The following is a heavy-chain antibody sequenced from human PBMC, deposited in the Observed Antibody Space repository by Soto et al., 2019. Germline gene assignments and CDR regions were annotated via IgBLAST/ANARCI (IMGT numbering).Heavy chain of an antibody. CDR1: RLTFSAHD. Sequence: QVQLVESGGGVVQPGTSLRLSCAASRLTFSAHDMHWVRQAPGKGLEWVALIWSDGSRGFYADSVKGRFTISRDNFKSTLYLQMNGLGAEDTAVYYCAGEPKGGAYDMDVWGQGTTVTVSS. CDR3: AGEPKGGAYDMDV. V-gene: IGHV3-33*01. CDR2: IWSDGSRG. D-gene: IGHD3-16*01. J-gene: IGHJ6*02.